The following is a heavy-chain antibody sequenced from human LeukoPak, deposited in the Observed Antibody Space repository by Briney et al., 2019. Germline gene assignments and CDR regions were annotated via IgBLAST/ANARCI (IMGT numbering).Heavy chain of an antibody. J-gene: IGHJ4*02. CDR3: ARDLKRGYSSGRYSWGTGSSNDY. CDR1: GYTFTDYF. V-gene: IGHV1/OR15-3*02. CDR2: INAGNGNT. Sequence: ASVKVSCKASGYTFTDYFMNWMRQAPGQRLEWMGWINAGNGNTKYSQKLQGRVTMTTDTSTSTAYMELRSLRSDDTAVYYCARDLKRGYSSGRYSWGTGSSNDYWGQGTLVTVSS. D-gene: IGHD6-19*01.